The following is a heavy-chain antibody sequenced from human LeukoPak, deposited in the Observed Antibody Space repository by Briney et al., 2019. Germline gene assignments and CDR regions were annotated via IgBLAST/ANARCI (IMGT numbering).Heavy chain of an antibody. CDR1: GFTFSNVW. D-gene: IGHD3-9*01. Sequence: GGSLRLSCADSGFTFSNVWMSWVRQAPGKGLEWVSRIKSKTDGGTTDYAAPVKGRFTISRDNAKNTLNLQMNSLRAEDTAVYYCAKRENYDILTGYYYFDYWGQGTLVTVSS. CDR2: IKSKTDGGTT. J-gene: IGHJ4*02. CDR3: AKRENYDILTGYYYFDY. V-gene: IGHV3-15*01.